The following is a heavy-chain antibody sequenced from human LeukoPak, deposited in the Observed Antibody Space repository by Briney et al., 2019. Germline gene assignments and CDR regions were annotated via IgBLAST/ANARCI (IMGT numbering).Heavy chain of an antibody. CDR1: GFTFSSYW. V-gene: IGHV3-7*01. Sequence: QPGGSLRLSCAASGFTFSSYWMSWVRQAPGKGLEWEAHIKQDGSEKYYVDSVKGRFIISRDNAKNSLCLQMNSLRGEDTAVYYCARYASISGSRWLDPWGQGTLVTVSS. CDR2: IKQDGSEK. CDR3: ARYASISGSRWLDP. D-gene: IGHD3-22*01. J-gene: IGHJ5*02.